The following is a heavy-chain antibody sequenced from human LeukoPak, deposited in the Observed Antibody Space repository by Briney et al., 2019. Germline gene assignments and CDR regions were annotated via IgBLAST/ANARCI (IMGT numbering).Heavy chain of an antibody. CDR3: TAGLGKTDDDS. J-gene: IGHJ4*02. CDR2: VRTTAEGETT. D-gene: IGHD4-11*01. CDR1: GFNFNDAW. V-gene: IGHV3-15*01. Sequence: GGSLRLSREGSGFNFNDAWMSWIRQAPGKGLEWVGRVRTTAEGETTDYAAPVRGRFIISRDDSKNIVFLQMNRLETEDTAIYYCTAGLGKTDDDSWGQGTLVTVSS.